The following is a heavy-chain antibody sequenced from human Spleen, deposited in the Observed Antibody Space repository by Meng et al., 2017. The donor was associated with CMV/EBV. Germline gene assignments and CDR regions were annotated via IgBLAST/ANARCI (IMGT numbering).Heavy chain of an antibody. J-gene: IGHJ4*02. CDR2: IYYTGST. Sequence: SETLSLTCTVSGGSISSAGYYWSWIRQHPGKGLEWIGYIYYTGSTYYNPSLKRRVNISVDRSKNQFSLKLSSVTAADTAVYYCARGTSTFDYWGQGTLVTVSS. CDR3: ARGTSTFDY. CDR1: GGSISSAGYY. V-gene: IGHV4-31*03.